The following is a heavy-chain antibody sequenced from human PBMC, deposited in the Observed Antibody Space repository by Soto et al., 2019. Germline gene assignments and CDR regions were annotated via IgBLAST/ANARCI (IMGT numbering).Heavy chain of an antibody. D-gene: IGHD5-12*01. J-gene: IGHJ5*02. CDR3: ARTDIVTTNGFDP. V-gene: IGHV4-34*01. CDR1: GESFIGYY. CDR2: INHGGTT. Sequence: QVHLQQWGAGLLKPSETLSLTCAVYGESFIGYYWTWIRQSPGKGLEWIGEINHGGTTNYNPSLRSRVTISIDTSKNQFSLKLTSVAAADTSVYYCARTDIVTTNGFDPWGQGTLVIVSS.